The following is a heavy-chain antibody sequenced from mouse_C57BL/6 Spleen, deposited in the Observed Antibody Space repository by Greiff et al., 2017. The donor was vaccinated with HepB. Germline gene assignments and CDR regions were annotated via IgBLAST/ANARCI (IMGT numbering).Heavy chain of an antibody. Sequence: DVKLQESGPGLVKPSQSLSLTCSVTGYSITSGYYWNWIRQFPGNKLEWMGYISYDGSNNYNPSLKNRISITRDTSKNQFFLKLNSVTTEDTATYYCARYDYGSSYAMDYWGQGTSVTVSS. CDR3: ARYDYGSSYAMDY. CDR1: GYSITSGYY. CDR2: ISYDGSN. V-gene: IGHV3-6*01. D-gene: IGHD1-1*01. J-gene: IGHJ4*01.